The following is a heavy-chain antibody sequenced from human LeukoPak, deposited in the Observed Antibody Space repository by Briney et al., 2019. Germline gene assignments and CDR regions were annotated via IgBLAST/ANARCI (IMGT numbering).Heavy chain of an antibody. V-gene: IGHV3-23*01. D-gene: IGHD3-3*01. CDR3: AKVVGYDLWSGYYSFDY. CDR1: GFTFSSYA. Sequence: GGSLRLSCAASGFTFSSYAMSWVRQAPGKGLEWVSAISGSGGSTYYADSVKGRFTISRDNSKNTLYLQMNSLRAEDTAVYYCAKVVGYDLWSGYYSFDYWGQGTLVTVSS. J-gene: IGHJ4*02. CDR2: ISGSGGST.